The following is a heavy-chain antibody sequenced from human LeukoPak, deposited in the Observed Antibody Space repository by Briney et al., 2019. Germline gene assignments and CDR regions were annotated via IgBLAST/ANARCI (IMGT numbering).Heavy chain of an antibody. Sequence: GGSLRLSCAASGFTFSSYTMDWIRQAPGKGLEWVARISYAGSNNYYADSVKGRFTISSDNPKNTLYLQMDSLRAEDTAVYYCARAAHTTYVLGRYYYYAMDVWGQGTTVTVSS. J-gene: IGHJ6*02. CDR2: ISYAGSNN. CDR1: GFTFSSYT. CDR3: ARAAHTTYVLGRYYYYAMDV. V-gene: IGHV3-30-3*01. D-gene: IGHD3-10*01.